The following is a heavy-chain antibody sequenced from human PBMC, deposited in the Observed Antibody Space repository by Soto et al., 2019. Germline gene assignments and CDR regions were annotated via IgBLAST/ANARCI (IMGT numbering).Heavy chain of an antibody. D-gene: IGHD4-17*01. CDR1: GGSVSSYY. Sequence: SGTLSLTCTVSGGSVSSYYWSWIRQSPGKGLEWIGYIYYSGSTKYKPSLKSRVTMSVDTSKNQFSLKMSSATAADTAVYYCARHSNRTYGLYYYAHWGLGALVT. V-gene: IGHV4-59*08. CDR3: ARHSNRTYGLYYYAH. J-gene: IGHJ4*02. CDR2: IYYSGST.